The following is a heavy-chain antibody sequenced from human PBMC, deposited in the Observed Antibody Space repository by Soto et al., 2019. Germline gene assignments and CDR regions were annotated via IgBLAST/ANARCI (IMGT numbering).Heavy chain of an antibody. V-gene: IGHV3-23*01. CDR3: ARGYHDWPNGLCYAL. CDR1: EFTFSTSV. Sequence: EVQLLESGGGSFRPGGSLRLSCAASEFTFSTSVMSWVRKVPGKGLEWVSFITGGGGNTYYADSVKGRFTISRDNSKNTLYLQVSSLRAEDTGVYYCARGYHDWPNGLCYALWGQGNLVTVSS. CDR2: ITGGGGNT. J-gene: IGHJ4*02. D-gene: IGHD2-8*01.